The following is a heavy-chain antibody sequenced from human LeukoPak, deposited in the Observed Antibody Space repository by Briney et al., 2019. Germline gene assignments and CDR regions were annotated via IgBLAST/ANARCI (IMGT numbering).Heavy chain of an antibody. D-gene: IGHD3-22*01. J-gene: IGHJ3*02. CDR2: IYLSGST. CDR3: ARQFRQYYDARSGHDAFDI. V-gene: IGHV4-59*08. Sequence: SETLSLTCTVSGGSISSYYWSWLRQPPGKGLEWIGYIYLSGSTNYNTSLKSQVTISVATSKNPFSVKLSAVSAADTAVYYCARQFRQYYDARSGHDAFDIWGHGKMVTVSS. CDR1: GGSISSYY.